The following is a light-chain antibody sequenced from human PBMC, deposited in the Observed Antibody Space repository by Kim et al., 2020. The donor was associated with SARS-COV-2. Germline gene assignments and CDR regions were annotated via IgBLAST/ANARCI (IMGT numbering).Light chain of an antibody. J-gene: IGKJ2*01. CDR1: QDIRSW. CDR2: GAS. Sequence: DIQMTQSPSSVSASVGDRVTISCRASQDIRSWLAWYQLKPGKAPELLIYGASSLQTGVPSRFSGRGSGTDFTLTISSLQPEDSATYYCQQTDTFPRTFGRGTKLEIK. V-gene: IGKV1-12*01. CDR3: QQTDTFPRT.